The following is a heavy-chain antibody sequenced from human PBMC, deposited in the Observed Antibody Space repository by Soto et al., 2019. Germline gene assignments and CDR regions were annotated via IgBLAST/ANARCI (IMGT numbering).Heavy chain of an antibody. J-gene: IGHJ4*02. V-gene: IGHV1-69*02. Sequence: QVQLVQSGAEVKKPGSSVKVSCKASGGTFSSYTISWVRQAPGQGLEWMGRIIPILGIANYAQKFQGRVTITAVKSTSTAYMELSSLRSEDTAVYYCARVDGIAAAGMDYWGQGTLVTVSS. D-gene: IGHD6-13*01. CDR2: IIPILGIA. CDR1: GGTFSSYT. CDR3: ARVDGIAAAGMDY.